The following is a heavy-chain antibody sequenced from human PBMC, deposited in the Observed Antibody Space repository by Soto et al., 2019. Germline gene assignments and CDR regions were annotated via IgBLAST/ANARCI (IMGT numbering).Heavy chain of an antibody. D-gene: IGHD4-4*01. Sequence: LQLLPVSSTVAGGSLGDFCCGWIRQHPGKGLEWIGYVFYTGRANYNASLKSRVSISLDTSNYQFSLKLSSVTAADTAVYYCARDGDGRMTTNPYYYNGMDVWGPGPTVSVPS. V-gene: IGHV4-59*01. CDR2: VFYTGRA. CDR3: ARDGDGRMTTNPYYYNGMDV. CDR1: GGSLGDFC. J-gene: IGHJ6*02.